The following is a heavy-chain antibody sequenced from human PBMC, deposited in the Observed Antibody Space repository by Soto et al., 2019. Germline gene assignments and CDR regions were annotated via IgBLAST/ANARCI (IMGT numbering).Heavy chain of an antibody. CDR3: ARRPKRGVGATRTDY. J-gene: IGHJ4*02. D-gene: IGHD1-26*01. V-gene: IGHV4-34*01. CDR2: INHSGST. Sequence: QVQLQQWGAGLLKPSETLSLTCAVYGGSFSSFYWSWIRQPPGKGLEWSGEINHSGSTNYNPSLKSRVTLSVDTSKNQFSLKLSSVTAADTAVYYCARRPKRGVGATRTDYWGQGTLVTVSS. CDR1: GGSFSSFY.